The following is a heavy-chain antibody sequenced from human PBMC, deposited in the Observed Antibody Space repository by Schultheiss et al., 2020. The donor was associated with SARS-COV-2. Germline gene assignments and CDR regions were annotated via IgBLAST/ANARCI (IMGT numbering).Heavy chain of an antibody. D-gene: IGHD2-21*02. CDR2: IYSGGST. CDR1: GFTVSSNY. Sequence: GGSLRLSCAASGFTVSSNYMSWVRQAPGKGLEWVSVIYSGGSTYYADSVKGRFTISRDNSKNTLYLQMGSLRAEDMAVYYCARGHIVVVTAKARFDPWGQGTLVTVSS. J-gene: IGHJ5*02. CDR3: ARGHIVVVTAKARFDP. V-gene: IGHV3-53*05.